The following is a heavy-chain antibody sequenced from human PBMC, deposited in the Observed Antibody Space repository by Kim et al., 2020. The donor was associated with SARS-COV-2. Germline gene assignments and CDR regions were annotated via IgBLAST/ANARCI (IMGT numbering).Heavy chain of an antibody. CDR1: GGSISSYY. D-gene: IGHD3-22*01. J-gene: IGHJ4*02. CDR2: IYYSGST. V-gene: IGHV4-59*08. CDR3: ARQQYYYDSSGYYPIFDY. Sequence: SETLSLTCTVSGGSISSYYWSWIRQPPGKGLEWIGYIYYSGSTNYNPSLKSRVTISVDTSKNQISLKLSSVTAADTAVYYCARQQYYYDSSGYYPIFDYWGQGTLVTVSS.